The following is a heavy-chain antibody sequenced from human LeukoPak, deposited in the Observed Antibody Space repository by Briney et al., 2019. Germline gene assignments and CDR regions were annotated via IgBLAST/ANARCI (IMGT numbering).Heavy chain of an antibody. CDR1: GFTFSTYA. CDR2: VKSDGAGT. V-gene: IGHV3-23*01. CDR3: ARCATASSGWCNWLDP. Sequence: GGSLRLSCVASGFTFSTYAMSWVRQAPGKGLAWVASVKSDGAGTHYADSVKGRFTISRDNSKNILYLQMNSLRAEDTAIYYCARCATASSGWCNWLDPWGQGTLVTVSS. D-gene: IGHD3-22*01. J-gene: IGHJ5*02.